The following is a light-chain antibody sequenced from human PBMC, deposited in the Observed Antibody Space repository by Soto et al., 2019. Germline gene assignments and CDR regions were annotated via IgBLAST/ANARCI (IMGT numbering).Light chain of an antibody. CDR2: EVN. CDR1: SSEVGSYNL. Sequence: QSVLTQPASVSGSPGQSITISFTGTSSEVGSYNLVSWYQQHPGKTHKLMIYEVNKRPSGVSIRFSGSKSGNTASLTISGLQAEDEADYYCCSYAGSSTYVFGTGTKVTVL. V-gene: IGLV2-23*02. J-gene: IGLJ1*01. CDR3: CSYAGSSTYV.